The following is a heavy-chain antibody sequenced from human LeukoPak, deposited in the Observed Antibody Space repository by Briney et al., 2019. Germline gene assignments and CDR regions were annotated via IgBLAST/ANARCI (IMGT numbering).Heavy chain of an antibody. J-gene: IGHJ4*02. CDR2: ISSSSSTI. CDR1: GFTFSSYS. CDR3: AKEWNGDYVLYYFDY. V-gene: IGHV3-48*01. Sequence: GGSLRLSCAASGFTFSSYSMNWVRQAPGKGLEWVSYISSSSSTIYYADSVKGRFTISRDNSKNTLYLQMNSLRAEDTAVYYCAKEWNGDYVLYYFDYWGQGTLVTVSS. D-gene: IGHD4-17*01.